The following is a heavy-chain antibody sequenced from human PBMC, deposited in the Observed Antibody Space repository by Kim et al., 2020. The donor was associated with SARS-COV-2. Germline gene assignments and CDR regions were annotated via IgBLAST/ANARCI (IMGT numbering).Heavy chain of an antibody. CDR2: IGGSGRST. D-gene: IGHD2-2*01. J-gene: IGHJ4*02. CDR1: GFTVSSDG. CDR3: AKGGGGSGYES. V-gene: IGHV3-23*01. Sequence: GGSLRLSCAASGFTVSSDGMDWVRQAPGKGLEWVSSIGGSGRSTYYADSVKGRFTISRDNSKNTLYLQMNSLRAEDTALYYCAKGGGGSGYESWGQGTLVTVSS.